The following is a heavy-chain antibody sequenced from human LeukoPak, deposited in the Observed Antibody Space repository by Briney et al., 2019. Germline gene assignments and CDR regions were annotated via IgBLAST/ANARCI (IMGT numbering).Heavy chain of an antibody. V-gene: IGHV3-48*04. CDR2: ISSSSSTI. CDR3: AKDPWREVYNWFDP. J-gene: IGHJ5*02. CDR1: GFTFSSYS. Sequence: PGGSLSLSCSASGFTFSSYSMNWVRQAPGKGLEWVSYISSSSSTIYYADSVKGRFTISRDNAKNSLYLQMNSLRAEDTAVYYCAKDPWREVYNWFDPWGQGTLVTVSS. D-gene: IGHD3-10*01.